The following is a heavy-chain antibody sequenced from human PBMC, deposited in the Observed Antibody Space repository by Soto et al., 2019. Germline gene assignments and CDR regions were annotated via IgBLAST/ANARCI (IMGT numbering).Heavy chain of an antibody. CDR2: IRSAAYSGTT. Sequence: EVQLVESGGDLVQPGRSLRLSCAASGFTFGDYPMSWFRQAPGKGLEWVAYIRSAAYSGTTEYAASVKDRFTISRDDSKGIAYLQMNSLKTEDTAVYYCRRAIRINGDAFDIWGQGTMVTVSS. D-gene: IGHD2-8*01. J-gene: IGHJ3*02. CDR3: RRAIRINGDAFDI. V-gene: IGHV3-49*03. CDR1: GFTFGDYP.